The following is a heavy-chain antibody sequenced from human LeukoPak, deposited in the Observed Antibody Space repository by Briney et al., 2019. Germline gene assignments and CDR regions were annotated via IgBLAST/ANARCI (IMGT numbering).Heavy chain of an antibody. V-gene: IGHV4-4*07. CDR1: GGSISSYY. J-gene: IGHJ5*02. D-gene: IGHD3-22*01. CDR3: ARDRGAAYYYDSSGYSNWFDP. Sequence: SETLSLTCTVSGGSISSYYWSWIRQPAGKGLEWIGRIYTSGSTNYNPSLKSRVTMSVDTSKNQFSLKLSSVTAADTAVYYCARDRGAAYYYDSSGYSNWFDPWGQGILVTVSS. CDR2: IYTSGST.